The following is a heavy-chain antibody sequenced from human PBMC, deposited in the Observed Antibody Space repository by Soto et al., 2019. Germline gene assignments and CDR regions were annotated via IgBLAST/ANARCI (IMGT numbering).Heavy chain of an antibody. V-gene: IGHV4-34*01. CDR2: INHSGST. CDR3: ARREYGSGSYRWFDP. Sequence: PSETLSLTCAVYGGSFSGYYWSWIRQPPGKGLEWIGEINHSGSTNYNPSLKSRVTISVDTSKNQFSLKLSSVTAADTAVYYCARREYGSGSYRWFDPWGQGTLVTVSS. CDR1: GGSFSGYY. D-gene: IGHD3-10*01. J-gene: IGHJ5*02.